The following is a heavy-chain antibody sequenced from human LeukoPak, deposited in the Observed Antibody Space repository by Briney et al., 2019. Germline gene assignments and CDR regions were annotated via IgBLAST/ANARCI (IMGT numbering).Heavy chain of an antibody. D-gene: IGHD6-13*01. J-gene: IGHJ6*02. CDR2: ISYDESNK. Sequence: GGSLRLSCAASGFTFSSYAMHWVRQAPGKGLDWVAVISYDESNKYYADSVKGRFTISRDNSKNTLYLQMNSLRAEDTAVYYCAKDIAAALPSYGMDVWGQGTTVTVSS. CDR1: GFTFSSYA. CDR3: AKDIAAALPSYGMDV. V-gene: IGHV3-30*04.